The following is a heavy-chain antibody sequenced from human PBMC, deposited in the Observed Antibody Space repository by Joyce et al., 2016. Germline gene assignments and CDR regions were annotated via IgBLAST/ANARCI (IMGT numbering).Heavy chain of an antibody. Sequence: QAQLVQSGAQVKAPGASVTLSCVASGYPVIIYIIHWVRPAPGQGLEWMGAVGPFDSSPAYAQKFQGRLTMTRDTSTKTIYMELSSLTPDDTAIYYCARGDSFGSRRYFDPWGQGTLVTVSS. D-gene: IGHD2-21*02. CDR3: ARGDSFGSRRYFDP. J-gene: IGHJ5*02. CDR1: GYPVIIYI. CDR2: VGPFDSSP. V-gene: IGHV1-46*01.